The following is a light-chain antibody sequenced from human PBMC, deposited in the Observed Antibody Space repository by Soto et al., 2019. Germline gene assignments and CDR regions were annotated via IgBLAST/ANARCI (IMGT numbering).Light chain of an antibody. J-gene: IGLJ3*02. Sequence: QLVLTQPPSVSGAPGQRATISCTGSSSNIGAGYVVHWYQHLPGTAPKLLIYDNNNRPSGVPDRFSGSKSGTSASLAITGLQAEDEADYYCQSYDRSLSGWVFGGGTQLTVL. CDR3: QSYDRSLSGWV. CDR1: SSNIGAGYV. V-gene: IGLV1-40*01. CDR2: DNN.